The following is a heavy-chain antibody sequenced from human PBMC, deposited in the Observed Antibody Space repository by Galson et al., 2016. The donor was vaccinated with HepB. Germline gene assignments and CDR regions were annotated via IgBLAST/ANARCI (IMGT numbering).Heavy chain of an antibody. CDR2: ISITSTTK. CDR1: GFTLSRHS. J-gene: IGHJ3*02. Sequence: SLRLSCAGSGFTLSRHSMNWVRQAPGKGLEWISYISITSTTKYYADSVKGRFTISRDNAKNSLYLQMNSLGDEDTAVYYCARDDRWYYYDSSGYYYGAFEMWGQGTMVAVSS. V-gene: IGHV3-48*02. D-gene: IGHD3-22*01. CDR3: ARDDRWYYYDSSGYYYGAFEM.